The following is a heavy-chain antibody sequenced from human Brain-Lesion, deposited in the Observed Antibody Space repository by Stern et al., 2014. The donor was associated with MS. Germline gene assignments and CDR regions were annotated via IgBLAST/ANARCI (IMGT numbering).Heavy chain of an antibody. V-gene: IGHV4-39*01. J-gene: IGHJ4*02. CDR3: ARLTGIIDS. CDR2: IYYSGTT. D-gene: IGHD5-24*01. Sequence: QVQLQESGPGLVKPSETLSLTCTVSGGSISRSTYYWGWIRQPPGKGLEWIGNIYYSGTTYYDPSLKRRVTISVHAPPTHFSLNQTSVTAADTAVYYCARLTGIIDSWGQGTLVAVSS. CDR1: GGSISRSTYY.